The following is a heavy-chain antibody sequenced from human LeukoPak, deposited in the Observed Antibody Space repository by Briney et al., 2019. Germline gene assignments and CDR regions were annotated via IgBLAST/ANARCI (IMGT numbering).Heavy chain of an antibody. V-gene: IGHV4-34*01. CDR2: INHSGST. CDR3: ARAGYCSSTSCYPLLYGMDV. CDR1: GGSFSGYY. J-gene: IGHJ6*02. D-gene: IGHD2-2*01. Sequence: SSETLSLTCAVYGGSFSGYYWSWIRQPPGKGLEWIGEINHSGSTNYNPSLKSRVTISVDTSKNQFSLKLSSVTAADTAVYYCARAGYCSSTSCYPLLYGMDVWGQGTTVTVSS.